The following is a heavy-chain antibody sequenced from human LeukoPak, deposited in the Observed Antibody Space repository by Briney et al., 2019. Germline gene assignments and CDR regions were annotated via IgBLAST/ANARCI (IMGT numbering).Heavy chain of an antibody. V-gene: IGHV4-59*01. D-gene: IGHD6-13*01. CDR3: ARGPAAGIDTGHYDY. CDR2: IYYTGST. Sequence: SETLSLTCTVSGGPIRSYYWTWIRQPPGKGLEWIGHIYYTGSTTYNPSLKSRVTISVDTSKNQFSLKLTSVTAADTAVYYCARGPAAGIDTGHYDYWGQGTLVTVSS. J-gene: IGHJ4*02. CDR1: GGPIRSYY.